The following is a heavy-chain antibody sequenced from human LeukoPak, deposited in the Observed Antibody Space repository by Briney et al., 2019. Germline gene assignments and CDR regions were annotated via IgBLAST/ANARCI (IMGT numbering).Heavy chain of an antibody. D-gene: IGHD1-26*01. CDR2: IYGGGDT. J-gene: IGHJ1*01. CDR3: ARDLLVGATGRVLYFQH. Sequence: GGSLRLSCAASGFTVTDNYMSWVRQSSGKGLEWVSVIYGGGDTNYADSVKGRFTISRDNSKNTLYLQMNSLRAEDTAVYYCARDLLVGATGRVLYFQHWGQGTLVTVSS. V-gene: IGHV3-53*01. CDR1: GFTVTDNY.